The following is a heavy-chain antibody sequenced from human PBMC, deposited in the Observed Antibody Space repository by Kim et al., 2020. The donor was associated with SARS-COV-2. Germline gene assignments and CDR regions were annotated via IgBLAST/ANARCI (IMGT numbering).Heavy chain of an antibody. J-gene: IGHJ5*02. CDR3: ALTKYCSSTSCYLGWFDP. CDR2: IIPIFGTA. Sequence: SVKVSCKASGGTFSSYAISWVRQAPGQGLEWMGGIIPIFGTANYVQKFQGRVTITADESTSTAYMELSSLRSEDTAVYYCALTKYCSSTSCYLGWFDPWGQGTLVTVSS. CDR1: GGTFSSYA. V-gene: IGHV1-69*13. D-gene: IGHD2-2*01.